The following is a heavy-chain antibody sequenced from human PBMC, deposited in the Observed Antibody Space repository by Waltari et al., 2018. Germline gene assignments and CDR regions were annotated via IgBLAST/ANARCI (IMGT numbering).Heavy chain of an antibody. D-gene: IGHD2-15*01. Sequence: QVQLVQSGAEVKKPGASVKVSCKVSGYTLTELSMHWVRQAPGKGLEWMGGGDTEDGKTIYAQKFQGRVTMTEDTSTDTAYMELSSLRSEDTAVYYCATGGYCSGGSCYSSNFDYWGQGTLVTVSS. CDR1: GYTLTELS. CDR3: ATGGYCSGGSCYSSNFDY. V-gene: IGHV1-24*01. CDR2: GDTEDGKT. J-gene: IGHJ4*02.